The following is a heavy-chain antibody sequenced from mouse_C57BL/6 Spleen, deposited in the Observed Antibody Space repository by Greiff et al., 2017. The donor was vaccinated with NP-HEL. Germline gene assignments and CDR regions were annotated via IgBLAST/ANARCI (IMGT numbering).Heavy chain of an antibody. D-gene: IGHD1-2*01. V-gene: IGHV5-4*03. CDR3: ARGGENDGRPAWFAY. Sequence: EVKVVESGGGLVKPGGSLKLSCAASGFTFSSYAMSWVRQTPEKRLEWVATISDGGSYTYYPDNVKGRFTISRDNAKNNLYLQMSHLKSEDTAMYYCARGGENDGRPAWFAYWGQGTLVTVSA. J-gene: IGHJ3*01. CDR1: GFTFSSYA. CDR2: ISDGGSYT.